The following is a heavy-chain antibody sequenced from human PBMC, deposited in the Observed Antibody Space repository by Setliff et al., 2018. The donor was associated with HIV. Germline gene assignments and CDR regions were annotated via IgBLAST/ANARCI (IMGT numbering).Heavy chain of an antibody. J-gene: IGHJ6*03. D-gene: IGHD6-6*01. CDR1: GYTFTGYY. V-gene: IGHV1-2*02. CDR2: INPNSGGT. Sequence: ASVKVSCKASGYTFTGYYMHWVRQAPGQGLEWMGWINPNSGGTNYAQKFQGRVTMTRDTSITTAYMELSGLKSEDTAVYYCARDRELVRHYHYYYMDVWGKGTTVTVSS. CDR3: ARDRELVRHYHYYYMDV.